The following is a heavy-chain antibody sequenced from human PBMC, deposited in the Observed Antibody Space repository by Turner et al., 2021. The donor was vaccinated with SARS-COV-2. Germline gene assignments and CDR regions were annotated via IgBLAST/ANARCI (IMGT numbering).Heavy chain of an antibody. J-gene: IGHJ4*02. CDR2: ISSSSSYI. V-gene: IGHV3-21*01. CDR1: GFTFSSYS. D-gene: IGHD3-22*01. Sequence: EVQLVESGGGLVKPGGSLRPSCAASGFTFSSYSLNWVRQAPGKGLEWVSSISSSSSYIYYADSVKGRFTISRDNAKNSLYLQMNSLRAEDTAVYYCARSPTAPGYYYDSSGYYTPYYFDYWGQGTLVTVSS. CDR3: ARSPTAPGYYYDSSGYYTPYYFDY.